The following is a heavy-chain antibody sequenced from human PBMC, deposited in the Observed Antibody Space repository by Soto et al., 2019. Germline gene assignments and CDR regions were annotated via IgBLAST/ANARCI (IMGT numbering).Heavy chain of an antibody. CDR2: ISTSNGNT. J-gene: IGHJ6*02. CDR1: GYTFISYG. D-gene: IGHD2-2*01. CDR3: ARDRYCSSTSCFYYYHYGMDV. V-gene: IGHV1-18*04. Sequence: ASVKVSCKASGYTFISYGISWVRQAPGQGLEWLGWISTSNGNTNYAQEVQGRVTMTTDTSTTTAYMELRSLRSDDTAVYYCARDRYCSSTSCFYYYHYGMDVWGQGTTGTVS.